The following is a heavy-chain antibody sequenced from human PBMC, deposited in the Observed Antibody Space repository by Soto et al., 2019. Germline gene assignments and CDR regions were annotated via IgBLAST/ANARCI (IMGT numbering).Heavy chain of an antibody. V-gene: IGHV3-48*02. J-gene: IGHJ6*02. CDR2: ISSSSSTI. D-gene: IGHD6-13*01. Sequence: GGSLRLSCAASGFTFSSYSMNWVRQAPGKGLEWVSYISSSSSTIYYADSVKGRFTISRDNAKNSLYLQMNSLRDEDTAVYYCARIAAAEEYYYYYYGMDVWGQGTTVAVSS. CDR1: GFTFSSYS. CDR3: ARIAAAEEYYYYYYGMDV.